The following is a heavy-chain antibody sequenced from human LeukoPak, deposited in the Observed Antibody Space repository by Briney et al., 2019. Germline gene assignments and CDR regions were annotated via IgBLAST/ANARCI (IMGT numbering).Heavy chain of an antibody. D-gene: IGHD3-3*01. J-gene: IGHJ5*02. CDR2: INPLSGGP. CDR3: AREGIKIFGGWAPFDP. V-gene: IGHV1-2*02. CDR1: GYTFTDNY. Sequence: ASVKVSCKASGYTFTDNYIHWVRQAPGQGLEWMGWINPLSGGPMYAQKFQGRVAMTRDTSLSTAYIELNGLKSDDTAIYYCAREGIKIFGGWAPFDPWGQGTLVTVS.